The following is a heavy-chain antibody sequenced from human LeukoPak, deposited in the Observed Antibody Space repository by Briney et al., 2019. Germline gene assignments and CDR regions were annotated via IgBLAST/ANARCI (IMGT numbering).Heavy chain of an antibody. CDR1: GGSFSGYY. V-gene: IGHV4-34*01. J-gene: IGHJ4*02. Sequence: SETLSLTCAVYGGSFSGYYWSWIRQPPGKGLEWIGEINHSGSTYYNPSLKSRVTISVDTSKNQFSLKLSSVTAADTAVYYCARLFKTKDIVVVPAAFDYWGQGTLVTVSS. D-gene: IGHD2-2*01. CDR2: INHSGST. CDR3: ARLFKTKDIVVVPAAFDY.